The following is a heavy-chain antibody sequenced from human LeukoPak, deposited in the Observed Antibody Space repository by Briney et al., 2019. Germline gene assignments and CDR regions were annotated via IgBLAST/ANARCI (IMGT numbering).Heavy chain of an antibody. CDR1: GGSISSGSYY. CDR2: IYTSGST. V-gene: IGHV4-61*02. Sequence: SQTLSLTCTVSGGSISSGSYYWSWIRQPAGKGLEWIGRIYTSGSTNYNPSLKSRVTISVDTSKNQFSLKLSSVTAADTAVYYCAREPFLWFGERRRAFDPWGQGTLVTVSS. D-gene: IGHD3-10*01. CDR3: AREPFLWFGERRRAFDP. J-gene: IGHJ5*02.